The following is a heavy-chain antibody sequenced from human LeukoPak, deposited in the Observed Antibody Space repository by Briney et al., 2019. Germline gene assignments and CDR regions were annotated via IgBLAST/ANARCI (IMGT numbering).Heavy chain of an antibody. V-gene: IGHV3-30*03. CDR2: ISYDGSNK. CDR3: ARIWGDYGDYLG. CDR1: GFTFRSYG. J-gene: IGHJ4*02. Sequence: PGRSLRLSCAASGFTFRSYGMHWVRQAPGKGLEWVAVISYDGSNKYYADSVKGRFTISRDNSKNTLYLQMNSLRAEDTAVYYCARIWGDYGDYLGWGQGTLVTVFS. D-gene: IGHD4-17*01.